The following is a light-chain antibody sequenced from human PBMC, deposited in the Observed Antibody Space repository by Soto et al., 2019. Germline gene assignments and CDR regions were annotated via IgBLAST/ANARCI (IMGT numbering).Light chain of an antibody. V-gene: IGLV2-23*01. J-gene: IGLJ1*01. Sequence: QSALTQPASVSESPGQSITISCTGTSSDVESYKLVSWYQQHPDKAPKLIIYEGNKRPSGVSNRFSGSKSGNTASLTISGLQADDDADYYCCSYAGSTTFYVFGTGTKVT. CDR3: CSYAGSTTFYV. CDR2: EGN. CDR1: SSDVESYKL.